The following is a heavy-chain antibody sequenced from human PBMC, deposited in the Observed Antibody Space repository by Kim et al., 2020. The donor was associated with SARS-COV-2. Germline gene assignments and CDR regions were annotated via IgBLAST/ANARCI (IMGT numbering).Heavy chain of an antibody. D-gene: IGHD6-13*01. V-gene: IGHV3-21*01. CDR1: GFTFSSYS. CDR3: ARDRIAAAGTHYYYGMDV. CDR2: ISSSSSYI. Sequence: GGSLRLSCAASGFTFSSYSMNWVRQAPGKGLEWVSSISSSSSYIYYADSVKGRFTISRDNAKNSLYLQMNSLRAEDTAVYYCARDRIAAAGTHYYYGMDVWGQGTTVTVSS. J-gene: IGHJ6*02.